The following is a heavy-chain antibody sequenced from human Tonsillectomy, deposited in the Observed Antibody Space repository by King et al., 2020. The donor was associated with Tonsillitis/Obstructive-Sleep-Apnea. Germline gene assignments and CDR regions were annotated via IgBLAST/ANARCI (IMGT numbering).Heavy chain of an antibody. Sequence: QVQLQQWGAGLLKPSETLSLTCAVYGGSFSGYYWNWIRQPPGKGLEWIGEIDHSGSTNYNPSLKSRVTISEDTSKNQFSLKLSSVTAADTAVYYCAREHSSSLDYWGQGTLVTVSS. CDR1: GGSFSGYY. V-gene: IGHV4-34*01. CDR3: AREHSSSLDY. J-gene: IGHJ4*02. CDR2: IDHSGST. D-gene: IGHD6-13*01.